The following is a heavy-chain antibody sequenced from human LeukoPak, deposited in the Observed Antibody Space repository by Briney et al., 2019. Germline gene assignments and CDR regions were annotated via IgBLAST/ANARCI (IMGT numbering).Heavy chain of an antibody. D-gene: IGHD5-12*01. CDR3: AKDHSGYNFEQNYYMDV. CDR2: ISYDGSNK. J-gene: IGHJ6*03. CDR1: GFTFSSYG. Sequence: PGRSLRLSCAASGFTFSSYGMHWVRQAPGKGLEWVAVISYDGSNKYYADSVKGRFTISRDNSKNTLYLQMNSLRAEDTAVYYCAKDHSGYNFEQNYYMDVWGKGTTVTVSS. V-gene: IGHV3-30*18.